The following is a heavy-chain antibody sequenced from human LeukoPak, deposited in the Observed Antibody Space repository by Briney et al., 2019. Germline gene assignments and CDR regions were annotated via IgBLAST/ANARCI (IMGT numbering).Heavy chain of an antibody. D-gene: IGHD6-13*01. J-gene: IGHJ1*01. CDR2: IRYDGSNK. CDR1: GFTFSSYG. Sequence: GGALRLSWATSGFTFSSYGIHLVRQAPGKGLEGVAFIRYDGSNKYYADSVKGRFTISRDNSKNTLYLQMNSLRAEDTAVYYCARKSSRAAAGPQYFQHWGQGTLVTVSS. V-gene: IGHV3-30*02. CDR3: ARKSSRAAAGPQYFQH.